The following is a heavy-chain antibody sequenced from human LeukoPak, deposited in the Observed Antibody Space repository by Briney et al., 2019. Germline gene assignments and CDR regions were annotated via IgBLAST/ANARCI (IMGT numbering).Heavy chain of an antibody. Sequence: GGSLRLSCAASGLSISNDWMSWVRQAPGKGLEWVSSISGSSPYIYYADSVKGRFTISRDNAKNSLYLQMNSLRAEDTAVYYCARDPPYYDNSGYYYDYWGQGTLVTVSS. D-gene: IGHD3-22*01. J-gene: IGHJ4*02. CDR1: GLSISNDW. V-gene: IGHV3-21*01. CDR2: ISGSSPYI. CDR3: ARDPPYYDNSGYYYDY.